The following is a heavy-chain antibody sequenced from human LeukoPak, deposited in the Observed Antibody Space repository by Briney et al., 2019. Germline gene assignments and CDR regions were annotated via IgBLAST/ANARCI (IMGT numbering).Heavy chain of an antibody. V-gene: IGHV1-2*02. D-gene: IGHD6-19*01. Sequence: ASVKVSCKASGYTFTGYYLHWLRQAPGQGLEWMGWINPKSGDTNYAQKFQGRVTLTRDTSISTAYMELSRLRSDDTAVYYCARPRIAVAGTEACYWGQGSLVTVSS. CDR2: INPKSGDT. J-gene: IGHJ4*02. CDR1: GYTFTGYY. CDR3: ARPRIAVAGTEACY.